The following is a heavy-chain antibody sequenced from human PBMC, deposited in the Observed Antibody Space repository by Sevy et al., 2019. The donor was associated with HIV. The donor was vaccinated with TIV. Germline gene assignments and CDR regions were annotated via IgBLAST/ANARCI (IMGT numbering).Heavy chain of an antibody. D-gene: IGHD6-19*01. CDR1: GFTFSSYS. V-gene: IGHV3-48*01. Sequence: GGSLRLSCVASGFTFSSYSMNWVRRAPGKGLEWVSCISSSSDSSRTLYYADSVKGRFSISRDNAKNSVHLQMTSLRVEDTAVYYCARPDLSGWYFDFWGHGTLVTVSS. CDR2: ISSSSDSSRTL. J-gene: IGHJ4*01. CDR3: ARPDLSGWYFDF.